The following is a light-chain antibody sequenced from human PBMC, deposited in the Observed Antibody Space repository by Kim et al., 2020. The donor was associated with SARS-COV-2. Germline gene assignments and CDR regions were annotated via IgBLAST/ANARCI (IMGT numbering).Light chain of an antibody. V-gene: IGKV1-8*01. CDR3: QQYYSYPRT. J-gene: IGKJ3*01. CDR1: QGISSY. CDR2: AAS. Sequence: AATGNRVTITCRASQGISSYLAWYQQKPGKAPKLLIYAASTLQSGVPSRFSGSGSGTDFTLTISCLQSEDFATYYCQQYYSYPRTFGPGTKVDIK.